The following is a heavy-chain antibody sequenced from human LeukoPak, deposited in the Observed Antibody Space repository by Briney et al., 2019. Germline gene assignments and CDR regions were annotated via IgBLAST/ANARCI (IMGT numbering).Heavy chain of an antibody. V-gene: IGHV1-2*02. CDR1: GYTFSDYH. CDR3: ARGEIDYGGY. Sequence: ASVKVSCKASGYTFSDYHMHWVRQAPGQGLEWMGWMNPNSGATNYAQKFRGRVTMTRDTSISTAYMELSRLRSDDTAVYYCARGEIDYGGYWGQGTLVTVSS. CDR2: MNPNSGAT. J-gene: IGHJ4*02. D-gene: IGHD4/OR15-4a*01.